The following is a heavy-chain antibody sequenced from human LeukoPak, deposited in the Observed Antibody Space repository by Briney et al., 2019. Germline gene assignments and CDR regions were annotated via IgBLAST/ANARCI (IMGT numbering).Heavy chain of an antibody. V-gene: IGHV4-30-2*01. D-gene: IGHD3-10*01. CDR1: GGSISSGGYS. CDR3: ARGITMVRGVPFDY. Sequence: SETLSLTCAVSGGSISSGGYSWSWIRQPPGKGLEWIGCIYHSGSTYYNPSLKSRVTISVDRSKNQFSLKLSSVTAADTAVYYCARGITMVRGVPFDYWGQGTLVTVSS. J-gene: IGHJ4*02. CDR2: IYHSGST.